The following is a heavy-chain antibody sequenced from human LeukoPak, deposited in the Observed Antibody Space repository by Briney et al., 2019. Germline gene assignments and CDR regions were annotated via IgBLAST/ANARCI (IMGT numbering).Heavy chain of an antibody. Sequence: ASVKVSCKASGYTFTGYYMHWVRQAPGEGLEWMGWINPNSGGTNYAQKCQGRVTMTRDTSISTAYMELSRLRSDDTAVYYCATYSGSYSSDFDYWGQGTLVTVSS. V-gene: IGHV1-2*02. J-gene: IGHJ4*02. CDR1: GYTFTGYY. D-gene: IGHD1-26*01. CDR3: ATYSGSYSSDFDY. CDR2: INPNSGGT.